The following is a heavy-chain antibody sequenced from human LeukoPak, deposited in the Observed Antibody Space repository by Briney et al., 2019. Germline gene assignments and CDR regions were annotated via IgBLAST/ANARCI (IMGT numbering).Heavy chain of an antibody. J-gene: IGHJ3*02. Sequence: PSETLSLTCTVSGGSISSYYWSWIRQPPGKGLEWIGYIYYSRSTNYNPSLKSRVTISVDTSKNQFSMKLSSVTAADTAVYYCARAFRGVVDAFDIWGQGTMVTVSS. CDR2: IYYSRST. CDR3: ARAFRGVVDAFDI. D-gene: IGHD3-16*01. CDR1: GGSISSYY. V-gene: IGHV4-59*01.